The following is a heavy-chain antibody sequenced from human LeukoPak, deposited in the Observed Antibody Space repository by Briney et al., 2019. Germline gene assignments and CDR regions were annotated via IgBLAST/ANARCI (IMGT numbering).Heavy chain of an antibody. CDR2: ITTGGSTI. V-gene: IGHV3-48*03. D-gene: IGHD3-10*01. J-gene: IGHJ4*02. CDR3: ARSAFGGKAHCLDY. CDR1: GFTFSSYE. Sequence: PGGSQRLSCAASGFTFSSYEMNWVRQAPGKGLEWIAYITTGGSTIYYADSVKGRFTISRDNAKKSLYLQMNSLRDDDTAVYYCARSAFGGKAHCLDYWGQGTPVTASS.